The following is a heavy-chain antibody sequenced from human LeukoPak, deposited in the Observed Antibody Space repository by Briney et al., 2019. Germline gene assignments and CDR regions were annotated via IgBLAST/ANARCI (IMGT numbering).Heavy chain of an antibody. D-gene: IGHD3-10*01. Sequence: ASVKVSCKASGYIFNSQGMNWVRQAPGQGLEWMGWINPNSGGTNYAQKFQGRVTMTRDTSISTAYMELSRLRSDDTAVYYCARDWSLGEGYYYYYMDVWGKGTTVTISS. J-gene: IGHJ6*03. V-gene: IGHV1-2*02. CDR1: GYIFNSQG. CDR3: ARDWSLGEGYYYYYMDV. CDR2: INPNSGGT.